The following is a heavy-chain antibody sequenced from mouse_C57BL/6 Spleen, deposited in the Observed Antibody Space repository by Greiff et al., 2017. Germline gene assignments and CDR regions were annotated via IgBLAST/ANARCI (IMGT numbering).Heavy chain of an antibody. Sequence: EVQLQQSGPELVKPGASVKISCKASGYTFTDYYMNWVKQSPGKSLEWIGDINPNNGGTSYNQKFKGKATLTVDKSSSTAYMELRSLTSEDSAVYYCTRAQGSNLLAYWGQGTLVTVSA. CDR1: GYTFTDYY. D-gene: IGHD2-5*01. J-gene: IGHJ3*01. CDR2: INPNNGGT. V-gene: IGHV1-26*01. CDR3: TRAQGSNLLAY.